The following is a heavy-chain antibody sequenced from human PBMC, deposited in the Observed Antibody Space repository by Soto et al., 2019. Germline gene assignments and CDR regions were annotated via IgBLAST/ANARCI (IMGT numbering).Heavy chain of an antibody. V-gene: IGHV3-33*01. Sequence: QVQLVESGGGVVQPGRSLRLYWAASGFTFSSYGMHWVRQAPGKGLEWVAVIWYDGSNKYYADSVKGRFTISRDNSKNTLYLQMNSLRAEDTAVYYCAREYSSSWYPGGYYFDYWGQGTLVTVSS. D-gene: IGHD6-13*01. CDR1: GFTFSSYG. CDR2: IWYDGSNK. J-gene: IGHJ4*02. CDR3: AREYSSSWYPGGYYFDY.